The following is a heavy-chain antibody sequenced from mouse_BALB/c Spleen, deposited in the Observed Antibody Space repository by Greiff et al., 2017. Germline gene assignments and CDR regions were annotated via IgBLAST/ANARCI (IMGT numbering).Heavy chain of an antibody. Sequence: QVQLQQSGAELAKPGASVKMSCKASGYTFTSYWMHWVKQRPGQGLEWIGYINPSTGYTEYNQKFKDKATLTADKSSSTAYMQLSSLTSEDSAVYYCARQLLGYWGQGTTLTVSS. CDR3: ARQLLGY. D-gene: IGHD1-1*01. CDR2: INPSTGYT. V-gene: IGHV1-7*01. CDR1: GYTFTSYW. J-gene: IGHJ2*01.